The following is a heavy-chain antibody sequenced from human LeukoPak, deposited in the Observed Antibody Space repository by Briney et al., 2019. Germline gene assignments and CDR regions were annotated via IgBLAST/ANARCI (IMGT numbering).Heavy chain of an antibody. J-gene: IGHJ4*02. CDR2: IIPIFGTA. D-gene: IGHD3-10*01. V-gene: IGHV1-69*01. Sequence: SVKVSFKASGGTFSSYAISWVRQAPGQGLEWMGGIIPIFGTANYAQKFQGRVTITADESTSTAYMKLSSLRSEDTAVYHCAAPRRDGRTPHGVDMVRGFYNWGQGTLVTVSS. CDR1: GGTFSSYA. CDR3: AAPRRDGRTPHGVDMVRGFYN.